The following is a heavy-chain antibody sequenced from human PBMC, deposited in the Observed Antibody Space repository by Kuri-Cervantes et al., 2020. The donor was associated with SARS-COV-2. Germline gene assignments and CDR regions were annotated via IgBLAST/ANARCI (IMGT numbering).Heavy chain of an antibody. CDR1: GFTFSDYY. V-gene: IGHV3-11*03. Sequence: GGSLRLSCAASGFTFSDYYMSWIRQAPGKGLEWVSYISSSSSYTNYADSVKGRFTISRDNAKNSLYLQMNSLRAEDTAVYYCAGSITGTTVPEGFDYWGQGTLVTVSS. D-gene: IGHD1-7*01. CDR2: ISSSSSYT. CDR3: AGSITGTTVPEGFDY. J-gene: IGHJ4*02.